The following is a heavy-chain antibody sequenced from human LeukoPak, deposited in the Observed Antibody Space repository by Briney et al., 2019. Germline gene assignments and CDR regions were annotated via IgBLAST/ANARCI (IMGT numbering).Heavy chain of an antibody. Sequence: ASVKVSCKASGYTFTSYDINWVRQATGQGLEWMGWMNPNSGNTGYAQKFQGRVTMTRSTSISTAYMELRSLRSDDTAVYYCARDGDYYGSGSYYYYYYMDVWGKGTTVTVSS. J-gene: IGHJ6*03. D-gene: IGHD3-10*01. CDR3: ARDGDYYGSGSYYYYYYMDV. CDR1: GYTFTSYD. V-gene: IGHV1-8*01. CDR2: MNPNSGNT.